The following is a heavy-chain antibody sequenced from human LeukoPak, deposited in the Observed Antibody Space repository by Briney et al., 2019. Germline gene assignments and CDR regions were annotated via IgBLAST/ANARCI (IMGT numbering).Heavy chain of an antibody. V-gene: IGHV4-4*07. J-gene: IGHJ4*02. Sequence: SETLSLTCTVSGGSISSYYWSWIRQPAGKGLEWIGRIYTIGSTNYNPSLKSRVTMSVDTSKNQLSLKLSSVTAADTAVYYCAIFGQQMFDYWGQGTLVTVSS. D-gene: IGHD6-13*01. CDR2: IYTIGST. CDR1: GGSISSYY. CDR3: AIFGQQMFDY.